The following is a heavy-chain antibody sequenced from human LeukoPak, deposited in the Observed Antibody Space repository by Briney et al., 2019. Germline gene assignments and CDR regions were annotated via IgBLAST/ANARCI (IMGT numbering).Heavy chain of an antibody. D-gene: IGHD2-2*01. CDR1: GFTFSGYG. V-gene: IGHV3-33*01. CDR2: IGHDGNNE. J-gene: IGHJ4*02. CDR3: ARDMFIGYAGDY. Sequence: QPGRSLRLSCAASGFTFSGYGMRWVRQLPGKGLEWVAVIGHDGNNERYADSVKGRFTVSRDNSKNTLFLEMSSLRAEDTAVYFCARDMFIGYAGDYWGQGTLVTVSS.